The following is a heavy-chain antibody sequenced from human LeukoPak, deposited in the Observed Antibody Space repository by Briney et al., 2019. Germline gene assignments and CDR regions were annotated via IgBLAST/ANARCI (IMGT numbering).Heavy chain of an antibody. V-gene: IGHV3-21*01. CDR1: GFTFSSYS. CDR3: ARARCSSTSCLFGTFDP. CDR2: IRSSSSYI. Sequence: GGSLRLSCAASGFTFSSYSMNWVRQAPGKGLEWVSSIRSSSSYIYYADSVKGRFTISRDNAKNSLYLQMNSLRAEDTAVYYCARARCSSTSCLFGTFDPWGQGTLVTVSS. J-gene: IGHJ5*02. D-gene: IGHD2-2*01.